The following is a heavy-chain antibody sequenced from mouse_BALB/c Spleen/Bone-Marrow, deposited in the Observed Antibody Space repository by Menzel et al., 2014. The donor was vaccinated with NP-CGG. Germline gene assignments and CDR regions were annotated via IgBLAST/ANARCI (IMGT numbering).Heavy chain of an antibody. CDR2: ISGDGRYT. D-gene: IGHD2-4*01. CDR3: ARHAYYDQTEVSFVY. J-gene: IGHJ3*01. V-gene: IGHV5-9-2*01. CDR1: GFSFSNYG. Sequence: DVMLVESGGGLVKSGGSLKLSCAASGFSFSNYGMSWVRQTPEKRLEGVATISGDGRYTFYSDSVKGRFTISRDNAKNNLYLQLSSLRSEDTALYYCARHAYYDQTEVSFVYWGQGTLVTVSA.